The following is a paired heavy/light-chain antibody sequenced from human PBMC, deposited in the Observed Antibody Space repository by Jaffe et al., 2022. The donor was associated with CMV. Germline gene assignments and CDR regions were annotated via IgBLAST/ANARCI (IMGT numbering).Light chain of an antibody. CDR2: DVS. J-gene: IGLJ1*01. Sequence: QSALTQPASVSGSPGQSITISCTGTSSDVGGYNYVSWYQQHPGKAPKLMIYDVSNRPSGVSNRFSGSKSGNTASLTISGLQAEDEADYYCSSYTSSSLYVFGTGTKVTVL. CDR3: SSYTSSSLYV. V-gene: IGLV2-14*03. CDR1: SSDVGGYNY.
Heavy chain of an antibody. J-gene: IGHJ6*02. CDR3: ARDLKYSGSYHQPPYYYGMDV. CDR1: GFTFSDYY. V-gene: IGHV3-11*01. CDR2: ISSSGSTI. Sequence: QVQLVESGGGLVKPGGSLRLSCAASGFTFSDYYMSWIRQAPGKGLEWVSYISSSGSTIYYADSVKGRFTISRDNAKNSLYLQMNSLRAEDTAVYYCARDLKYSGSYHQPPYYYGMDVWGQGTTVTVSS. D-gene: IGHD1-26*01.